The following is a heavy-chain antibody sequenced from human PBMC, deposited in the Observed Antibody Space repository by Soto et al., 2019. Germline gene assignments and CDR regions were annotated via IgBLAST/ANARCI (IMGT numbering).Heavy chain of an antibody. J-gene: IGHJ6*02. CDR3: TREGSAPYYYYGMDA. CDR1: GGTFSSYA. Sequence: ASVKVSCKASGGTFSSYAISWARQAPGQGLEWMGWINTHNGNTNYAQNLQGRVIMTADTSTSTAYMELRSLRSDDTAIYYCTREGSAPYYYYGMDAWGQGTTVTVSS. V-gene: IGHV1-18*01. CDR2: INTHNGNT. D-gene: IGHD3-10*01.